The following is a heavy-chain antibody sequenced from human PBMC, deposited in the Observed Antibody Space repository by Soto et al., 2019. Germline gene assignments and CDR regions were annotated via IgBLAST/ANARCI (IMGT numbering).Heavy chain of an antibody. V-gene: IGHV3-33*01. J-gene: IGHJ4*02. Sequence: QVQLVESGGGVVQPGRSLRLSCAASGFTFSSYGMHWVRQAPGKGLEWVAVIWLDGSNKYYADSVKGRFTISRDNSKNKLYLQMSGLGAEDTAVYYCVRGLWSFDYWGQGNLVTVSS. D-gene: IGHD5-18*01. CDR3: VRGLWSFDY. CDR1: GFTFSSYG. CDR2: IWLDGSNK.